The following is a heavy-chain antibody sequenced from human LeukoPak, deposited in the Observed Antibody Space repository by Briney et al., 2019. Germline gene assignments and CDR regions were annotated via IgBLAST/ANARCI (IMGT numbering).Heavy chain of an antibody. CDR1: GFTFSSYW. V-gene: IGHV3-74*01. CDR3: ARRQFYYYGMDV. D-gene: IGHD5-24*01. J-gene: IGHJ6*02. CDR2: ISDDGSTT. Sequence: GGSLRLSCAASGFTFSSYWMHWVRQAPGKGLVWVSRISDDGSTTTYADSVKGRFTISRDNAKNSLYLQMNSLRAEDTAVYYCARRQFYYYGMDVWGQGTTVTVSS.